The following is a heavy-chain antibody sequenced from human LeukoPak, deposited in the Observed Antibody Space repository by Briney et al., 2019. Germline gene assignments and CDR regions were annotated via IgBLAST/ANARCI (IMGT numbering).Heavy chain of an antibody. Sequence: SVKVSCKASGGTFISYAISWVRQAPGQGLEWMGGIIPIFGTANYAQKFQGRVTITADESTSTAYMELSSLRSEDTAVYYCARGPTPYYYDSSGYSWKFDYWGQGTLVTVSS. J-gene: IGHJ4*02. CDR1: GGTFISYA. V-gene: IGHV1-69*13. CDR2: IIPIFGTA. CDR3: ARGPTPYYYDSSGYSWKFDY. D-gene: IGHD3-22*01.